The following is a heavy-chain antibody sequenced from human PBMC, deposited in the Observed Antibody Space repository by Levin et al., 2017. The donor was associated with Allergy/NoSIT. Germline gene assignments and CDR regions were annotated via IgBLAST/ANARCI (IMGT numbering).Heavy chain of an antibody. CDR2: ISSSGSTI. CDR3: ASRPKYSSSWYPNLDY. CDR1: GFTFSDYY. D-gene: IGHD6-13*01. J-gene: IGHJ4*02. V-gene: IGHV3-11*01. Sequence: GESLKISCAASGFTFSDYYMSWIRQAPGKGLEWVSYISSSGSTIYYADSVKGRFTISRDNAKNSLYLQMNSLRAEDTAVYYCASRPKYSSSWYPNLDYWGQGTLVTVSS.